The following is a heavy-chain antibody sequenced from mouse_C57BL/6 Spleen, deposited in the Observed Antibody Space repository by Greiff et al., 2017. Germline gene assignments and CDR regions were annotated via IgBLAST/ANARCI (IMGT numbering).Heavy chain of an antibody. J-gene: IGHJ2*01. CDR2: IYPGSGST. D-gene: IGHD1-1*01. CDR3: ARSIITTVVALYFDY. Sequence: QVQLQQSGAELVKPGASVKISCKASGYAFSSYWMNWVKQRPGKGLEWIGQIYPGSGSTNYNEKFKSKATLTVDTSSSTAYMQLSSLTSEDSAVYYGARSIITTVVALYFDYWGQGTTLTVSS. CDR1: GYAFSSYW. V-gene: IGHV1-80*01.